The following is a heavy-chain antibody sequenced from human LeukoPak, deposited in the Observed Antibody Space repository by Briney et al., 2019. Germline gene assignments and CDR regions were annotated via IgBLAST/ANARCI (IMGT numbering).Heavy chain of an antibody. Sequence: GGSLRLSCAASGFTFSSYEMNWVRQAPGKGLEWVSYTSSSGSTIYYADSVKGRCIISRDNAKKSLDLQMNSLRAEDTAVYYFAELGITMIGGVWGKGTTVTISS. CDR3: AELGITMIGGV. J-gene: IGHJ6*04. CDR2: TSSSGSTI. V-gene: IGHV3-48*03. CDR1: GFTFSSYE. D-gene: IGHD3-10*02.